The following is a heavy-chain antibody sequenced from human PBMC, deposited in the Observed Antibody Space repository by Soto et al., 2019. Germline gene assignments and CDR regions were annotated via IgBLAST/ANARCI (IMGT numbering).Heavy chain of an antibody. CDR3: ARGGGSTTNFGKYYFDY. D-gene: IGHD2-2*01. CDR2: IIPIFGTA. CDR1: GGTFSSYA. Sequence: SVKVSCKASGGTFSSYAISWVRQAPGQGLEWMGGIIPIFGTANYAQKFQGRVTITADESTSTAYMELSSLRSEDTAVYYCARGGGSTTNFGKYYFDYWGQGTLVTVS. V-gene: IGHV1-69*13. J-gene: IGHJ4*02.